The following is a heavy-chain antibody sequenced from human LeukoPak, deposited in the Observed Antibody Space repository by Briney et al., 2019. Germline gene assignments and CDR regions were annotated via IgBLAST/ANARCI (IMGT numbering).Heavy chain of an antibody. V-gene: IGHV3-13*01. CDR2: IGTAGDT. D-gene: IGHD5/OR15-5a*01. J-gene: IGHJ6*03. CDR3: ARVNTLDAVYGSGDYYYMDV. Sequence: GGSLRLSCAASGFTFSSYDMHWVRQVTGKGLEWVSAIGTAGDTYYPGSVKGRFTISRENAKNSLYLQMNSLRAGDTTVYYCARVNTLDAVYGSGDYYYMDVWGKGTTVTVSS. CDR1: GFTFSSYD.